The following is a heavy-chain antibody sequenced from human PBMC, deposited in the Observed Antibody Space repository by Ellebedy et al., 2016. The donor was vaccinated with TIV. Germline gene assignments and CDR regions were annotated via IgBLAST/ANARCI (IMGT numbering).Heavy chain of an antibody. Sequence: SLKISXAASGFTFDDYAMHWVRQAPGRGLEWVSGISWNSGSIGYADSVKGRFTISRDNAKNSLYLQMNSLRAEDTALYYCARALPLDPWGQGTLVTVSS. J-gene: IGHJ5*02. CDR1: GFTFDDYA. V-gene: IGHV3-9*01. CDR3: ARALPLDP. CDR2: ISWNSGSI.